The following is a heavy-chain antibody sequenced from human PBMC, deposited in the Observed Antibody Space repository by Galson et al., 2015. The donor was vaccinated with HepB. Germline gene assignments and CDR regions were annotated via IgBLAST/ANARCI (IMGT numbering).Heavy chain of an antibody. CDR2: ISYDGSNK. CDR3: AKGRDRSWLQTFVDYYGMDV. Sequence: SLRLSCAASGFTFSSYGMHWVRQAPGKGLEWVAVISYDGSNKYYADSVKGRFTISRDNSKNTLYLQMNSLRAEDTAVYYCAKGRDRSWLQTFVDYYGMDVWGQGTTVTVSS. CDR1: GFTFSSYG. J-gene: IGHJ6*02. D-gene: IGHD5-24*01. V-gene: IGHV3-30*18.